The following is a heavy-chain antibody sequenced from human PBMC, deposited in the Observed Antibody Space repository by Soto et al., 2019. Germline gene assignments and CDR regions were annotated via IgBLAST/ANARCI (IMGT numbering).Heavy chain of an antibody. Sequence: GGSLRLSCAASGFLFSSHWMTWVRQAPGKGLEWVAHINQDGGETYYLDSVKGRFTISRDNARNSLNLQMASLRDEDTAVYYCARSDSMVAGPLSPFDYWGQGTLVTVSS. CDR3: ARSDSMVAGPLSPFDY. CDR1: GFLFSSHW. J-gene: IGHJ4*02. D-gene: IGHD6-19*01. CDR2: INQDGGET. V-gene: IGHV3-7*01.